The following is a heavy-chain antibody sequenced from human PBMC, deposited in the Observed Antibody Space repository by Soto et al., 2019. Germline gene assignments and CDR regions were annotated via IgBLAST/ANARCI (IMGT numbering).Heavy chain of an antibody. CDR3: ARDFPRAAEGGLGIDY. CDR2: IIPMFGSP. D-gene: IGHD6-13*01. J-gene: IGHJ4*02. V-gene: IGHV1-69*01. CDR1: VGSFSSNT. Sequence: QVQLVQSGAEVKKPGSSVRVSCEASVGSFSSNTITWVRQAPGQGLEWMGGIIPMFGSPNYAQKFQGRVTITADESTSTAYMEMRCLRFEDTAVYYCARDFPRAAEGGLGIDYWGQGTLVTVSS.